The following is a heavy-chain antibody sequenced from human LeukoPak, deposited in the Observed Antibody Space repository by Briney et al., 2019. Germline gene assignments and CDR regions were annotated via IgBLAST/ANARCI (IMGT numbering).Heavy chain of an antibody. CDR2: INNDGTST. V-gene: IGHV3-74*01. J-gene: IGHJ3*02. D-gene: IGHD3-3*01. Sequence: GGSLRLSCTASGFTFSNYWMHWVRQTPGKGLVWVSHINNDGTSTTYADSVKGRFTISRDNAMNTLYLQMDSLRAEDSAMYYCADPFGDAFDMWGQGTMVTVSS. CDR3: ADPFGDAFDM. CDR1: GFTFSNYW.